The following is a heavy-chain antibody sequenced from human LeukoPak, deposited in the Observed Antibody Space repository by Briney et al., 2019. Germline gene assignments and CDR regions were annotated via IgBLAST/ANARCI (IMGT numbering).Heavy chain of an antibody. V-gene: IGHV4-59*12. CDR3: ARAGYSYGYYLLY. CDR1: DDSITMYY. J-gene: IGHJ4*02. Sequence: SETLSLTCSVSDDSITMYYWTWIRQPPGKGLEWIGYVDHTGSTNFNPSLNGRVSISRDTTKNLFSLKLSSVTAADTAVYYCARAGYSYGYYLLYWGQGTLVTVSS. CDR2: VDHTGST. D-gene: IGHD5-18*01.